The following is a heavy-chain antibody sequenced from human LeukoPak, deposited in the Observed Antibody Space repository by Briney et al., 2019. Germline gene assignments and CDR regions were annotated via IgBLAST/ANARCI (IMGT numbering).Heavy chain of an antibody. CDR2: ISSSSSYI. J-gene: IGHJ4*02. CDR1: GFTFSSYS. Sequence: GGSLRLSCAASGFTFSSYSMNWVRQAPGKGLEWVSSISSSSSYIYYADSVKGRFTNSRDNAKNSLYLQMNSLRAEDTAVYYCARVSREYYYDSSGYAIDYWGQGTLVTVSS. CDR3: ARVSREYYYDSSGYAIDY. V-gene: IGHV3-21*01. D-gene: IGHD3-22*01.